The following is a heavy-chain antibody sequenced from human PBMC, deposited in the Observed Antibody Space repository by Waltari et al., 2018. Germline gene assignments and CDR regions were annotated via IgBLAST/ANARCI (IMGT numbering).Heavy chain of an antibody. CDR2: IYHSGST. CDR1: GGSISSSNW. CDR3: AGETITMGLYYFDY. V-gene: IGHV4-4*02. J-gene: IGHJ4*02. D-gene: IGHD3-3*01. Sequence: QVQLQESGPGLVKPSGTLSLTCAVSGGSISSSNWWSWVRQPPGKGLEWIGEIYHSGSTNYNPCLKSRVTISVDKSKNQFSLKLSSVTAADTAVYYCAGETITMGLYYFDYWGQGTLVTVSS.